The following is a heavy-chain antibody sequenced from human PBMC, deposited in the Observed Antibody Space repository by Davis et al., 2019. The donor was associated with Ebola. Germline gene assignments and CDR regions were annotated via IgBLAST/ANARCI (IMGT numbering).Heavy chain of an antibody. V-gene: IGHV3-7*01. J-gene: IGHJ4*02. CDR2: IKEDGSDK. D-gene: IGHD4/OR15-4a*01. Sequence: GESLKISCAASGFTFSSYWMSWVRQAPGKAPEWVANIKEDGSDKYYVDSVKGRFTISRDNAKNTLFLQMNNLRAEDTAVYYCARDTTMAGGGQNYWGQGTLVTVSS. CDR3: ARDTTMAGGGQNY. CDR1: GFTFSSYW.